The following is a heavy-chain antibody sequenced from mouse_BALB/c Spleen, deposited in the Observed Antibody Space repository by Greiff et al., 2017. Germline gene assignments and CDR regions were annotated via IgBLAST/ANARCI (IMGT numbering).Heavy chain of an antibody. CDR1: GYSFTDYI. CDR3: AITGIYAMDY. V-gene: IGHV1-39*01. Sequence: EVQLQQTGPELVKPGASVKISCKASGYSFTDYIMLWVKQSHGKSLEWIGNINPYYGSTSYNLKFKGKATLTVDKSSSTAYMQLNSLTSEDSAVYYCAITGIYAMDYWGQGTSVTVSS. J-gene: IGHJ4*01. D-gene: IGHD4-1*01. CDR2: INPYYGST.